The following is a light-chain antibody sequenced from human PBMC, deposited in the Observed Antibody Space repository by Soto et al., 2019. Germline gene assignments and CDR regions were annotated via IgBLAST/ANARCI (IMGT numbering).Light chain of an antibody. V-gene: IGKV3-15*01. CDR2: GAS. CDR1: QSVSSS. J-gene: IGKJ5*01. Sequence: EIVMTQSPATLSVSPGDTASLSCRASQSVSSSLAWYQQKPGQAPRLLIFGASTRATGVPDRFSGSGSGTEFALIISSLQSEDVAVYYCQQYSNWPPAITFGQGTRLEI. CDR3: QQYSNWPPAIT.